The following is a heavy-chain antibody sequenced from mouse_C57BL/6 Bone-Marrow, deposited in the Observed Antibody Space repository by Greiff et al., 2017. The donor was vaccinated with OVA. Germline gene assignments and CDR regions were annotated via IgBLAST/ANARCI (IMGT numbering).Heavy chain of an antibody. CDR2: IDPSDSYT. CDR1: GYTFTSYW. V-gene: IGHV1-50*01. J-gene: IGHJ4*01. CDR3: SQEVYAMDY. Sequence: QVQLQQPGAELVKPGASVKLSCKASGYTFTSYWMQWVKQRPGQGLEWIGEIDPSDSYTNYNQKFKGKATLTVDTSSSTAYMQLSSLTSEDSAVYYCSQEVYAMDYWGQGTSVTVSS.